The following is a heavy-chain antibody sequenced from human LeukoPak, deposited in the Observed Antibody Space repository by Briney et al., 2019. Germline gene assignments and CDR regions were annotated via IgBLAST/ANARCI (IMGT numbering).Heavy chain of an antibody. D-gene: IGHD5/OR15-5a*01. CDR2: IRSSDSYI. Sequence: GGCLRLSCAASGFTFSNYGMSWVRQAPGKGLEWVSSIRSSDSYIFYADSVKGRFTISRDNAENSLYLQMNSLRAEDTAVYYCARDVSIDCWGQGPLVTVSS. V-gene: IGHV3-21*01. J-gene: IGHJ4*02. CDR1: GFTFSNYG. CDR3: ARDVSIDC.